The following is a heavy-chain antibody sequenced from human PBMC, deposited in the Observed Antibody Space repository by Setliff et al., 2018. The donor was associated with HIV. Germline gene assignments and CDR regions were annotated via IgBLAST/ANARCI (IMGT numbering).Heavy chain of an antibody. V-gene: IGHV1-46*01. Sequence: ASVKVSCKASGYIVTSYYIHWVRQAPGQGLEWMGIFNPSGGSTTYAQTFQGRVTMTRDTSTTTAYMELSRLKSDDTAVYYCARDKETWEGYYKFYSMDVWGEGTKVTVSS. CDR1: GYIVTSYY. CDR2: FNPSGGST. CDR3: ARDKETWEGYYKFYSMDV. D-gene: IGHD1-26*01. J-gene: IGHJ6*03.